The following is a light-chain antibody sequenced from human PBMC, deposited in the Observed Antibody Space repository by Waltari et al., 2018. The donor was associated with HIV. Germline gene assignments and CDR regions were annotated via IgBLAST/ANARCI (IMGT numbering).Light chain of an antibody. J-gene: IGLJ2*01. CDR2: QDT. CDR1: QLGDKF. CDR3: QAWDRSVV. Sequence: SYELTQPPSVSVSPGQTASITCSGDQLGDKFVCWYQQRPGQSPVLVIYQDTKRPSGIPGRFPGSNSGNTATLPITGTQSMDEADYYCQAWDRSVVFGGGTKLTVL. V-gene: IGLV3-1*01.